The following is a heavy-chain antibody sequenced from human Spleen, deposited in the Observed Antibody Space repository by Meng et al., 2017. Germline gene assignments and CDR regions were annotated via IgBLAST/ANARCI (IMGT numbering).Heavy chain of an antibody. CDR3: ARGLLGEFFTVTTQTLDY. CDR1: ADSISSYY. D-gene: IGHD4-17*01. V-gene: IGHV4-59*12. Sequence: QVRLQESGPGLVKPSETLSLTCTISADSISSYYWNWIRRPPGKGLEWIGYIYYSGSTNYNPSLKSRVTVLADTSKNHFSLRLSSVTAADTAVYYCARGLLGEFFTVTTQTLDYWGQGTLVTVSS. CDR2: IYYSGST. J-gene: IGHJ4*02.